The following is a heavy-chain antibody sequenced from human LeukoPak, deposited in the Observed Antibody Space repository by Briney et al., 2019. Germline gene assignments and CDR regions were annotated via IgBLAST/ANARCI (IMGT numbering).Heavy chain of an antibody. CDR3: ARGSYGYSYGHGLDY. D-gene: IGHD5-18*01. Sequence: PSETLSLTCTVSGGSISSYYWSWIRQPPGKGLEWIGYIYYSGSTNYNPSLKSRVTISVDTSKKQFSLKLSSVTAADTAVYYCARGSYGYSYGHGLDYWGQGTLVTVSS. CDR2: IYYSGST. J-gene: IGHJ4*02. V-gene: IGHV4-59*01. CDR1: GGSISSYY.